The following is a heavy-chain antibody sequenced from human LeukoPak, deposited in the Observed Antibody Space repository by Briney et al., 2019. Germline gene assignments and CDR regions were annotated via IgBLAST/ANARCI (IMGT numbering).Heavy chain of an antibody. CDR1: GFSFTTYS. V-gene: IGHV3-30*19. CDR2: ISYDGSKK. CDR3: ARGSGYYYDSSGYYYGGY. Sequence: GGSLRLSCAASGFSFTTYSINWVRQAPGKGLEWVAVISYDGSKKYYADSVKGRFTISRDNSKNTLYLQMNSLRAEDTAVYYCARGSGYYYDSSGYYYGGYWGQGTLVTVSS. D-gene: IGHD3-22*01. J-gene: IGHJ4*02.